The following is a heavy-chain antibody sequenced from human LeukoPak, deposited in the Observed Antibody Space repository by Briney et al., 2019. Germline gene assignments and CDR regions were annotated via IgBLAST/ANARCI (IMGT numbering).Heavy chain of an antibody. J-gene: IGHJ3*02. CDR3: AREREVGATSVRAFDI. CDR1: GSTFSSYS. CDR2: ISSSSSTI. V-gene: IGHV3-48*01. Sequence: GGSRRLSCAASGSTFSSYSMTWVRQAPGKGLEWVSYISSSSSTIYYADSVKGRFTISRDNAKNSLYLQMNSLRAEDTAVYYCAREREVGATSVRAFDIWGQGTMVTVSS. D-gene: IGHD1-26*01.